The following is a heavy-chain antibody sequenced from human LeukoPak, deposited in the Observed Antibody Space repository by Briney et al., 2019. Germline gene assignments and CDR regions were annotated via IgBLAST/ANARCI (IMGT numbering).Heavy chain of an antibody. D-gene: IGHD6-13*01. J-gene: IGHJ4*02. CDR3: ARVAAGTDY. V-gene: IGHV4-59*08. Sequence: SETLSLTCTVSGGSISSYYWSWLRQPPGKGLEWIGYIYYSGSTNYNPSLKSRVTISVDTSKNQFSLKLSSVTAADTAVYYCARVAAGTDYWGQGTLVTVSS. CDR1: GGSISSYY. CDR2: IYYSGST.